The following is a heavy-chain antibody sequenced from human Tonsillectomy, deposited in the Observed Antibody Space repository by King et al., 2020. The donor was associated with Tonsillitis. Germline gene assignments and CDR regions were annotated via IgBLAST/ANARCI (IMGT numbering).Heavy chain of an antibody. D-gene: IGHD6-13*01. CDR1: GGSISTYY. J-gene: IGHJ3*02. CDR3: AREYISSWSYDAFDI. Sequence: VQLQESGPGLVKPSETLSLTCTVSGGSISTYYWSWIRQPPGKGLEWIGNVYFRGSTNYNPSLKSRVTISVDTSKNQFSLRLSSVTAADTAVYYCAREYISSWSYDAFDIWGQGTMVTVSS. V-gene: IGHV4-59*01. CDR2: VYFRGST.